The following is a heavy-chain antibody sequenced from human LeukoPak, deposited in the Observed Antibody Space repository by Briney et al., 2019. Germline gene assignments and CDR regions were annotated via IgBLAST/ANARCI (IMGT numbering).Heavy chain of an antibody. V-gene: IGHV3-9*01. CDR3: AKVGIFGLVTYYFDY. CDR1: RFTFDEYA. J-gene: IGHJ4*02. CDR2: ISWNSGLI. Sequence: GGSLRLSCAVSRFTFDEYAMHWVRQAPGKGLEWVSGISWNSGLIDYADSVKGRFTISRDNAKNSLYLQMNSLKAEDTAFYYCAKVGIFGLVTYYFDYWGQGTLVTVSS. D-gene: IGHD3/OR15-3a*01.